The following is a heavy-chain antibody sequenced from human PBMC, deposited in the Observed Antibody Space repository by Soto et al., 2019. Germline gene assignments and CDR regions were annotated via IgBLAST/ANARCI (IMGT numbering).Heavy chain of an antibody. D-gene: IGHD3-22*01. V-gene: IGHV4-59*12. CDR2: IYDSGST. J-gene: IGHJ3*02. CDR3: ARDRIVEYYYDSSGHDSFDI. CDR1: GGSISSYY. Sequence: SETLSLTCTVSGGSISSYYWSWIRQPPGKGLEWIGYIYDSGSTDYNPSLKSRLTISVDTSKNQFSLKLSSVTAADTAVYYCARDRIVEYYYDSSGHDSFDILGQGTMVNVS.